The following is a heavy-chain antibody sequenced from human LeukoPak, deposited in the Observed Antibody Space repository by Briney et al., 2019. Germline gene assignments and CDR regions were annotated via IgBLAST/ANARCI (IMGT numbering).Heavy chain of an antibody. CDR1: GYTFTSYY. CDR3: ARVLKKYCSGDDCYRPRGYYYYMEV. D-gene: IGHD2-15*01. CDR2: INPSGGST. Sequence: ASVKVSCKASGYTFTSYYMHWVRQAPGQGLEWMGIINPSGGSTNYAQKFQGRVTMTRDTSASTVYVELSSLRSEDTAMYYCARVLKKYCSGDDCYRPRGYYYYMEVWGKGTTVTVSS. V-gene: IGHV1-46*01. J-gene: IGHJ6*03.